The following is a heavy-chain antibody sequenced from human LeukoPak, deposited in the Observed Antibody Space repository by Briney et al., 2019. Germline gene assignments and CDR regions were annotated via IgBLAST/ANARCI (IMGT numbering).Heavy chain of an antibody. CDR3: AREGRWYYYDSSGYLVSDAFDI. V-gene: IGHV6-1*01. Sequence: SQTLSLTCAISGDSVSSNSAAWNWIRQSPSRGLEWLGRTYYRSKLYNDYAVSVKSRITINPDTSKNQFSLQLNSVTPEDTAVYYCAREGRWYYYDSSGYLVSDAFDIWGQGTMVTVSS. J-gene: IGHJ3*02. D-gene: IGHD3-22*01. CDR1: GDSVSSNSAA. CDR2: TYYRSKLYN.